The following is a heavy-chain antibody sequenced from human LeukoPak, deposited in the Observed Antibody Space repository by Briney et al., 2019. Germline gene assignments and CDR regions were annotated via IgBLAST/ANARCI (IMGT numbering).Heavy chain of an antibody. CDR3: AKRPDCSTTNCFRFEY. J-gene: IGHJ4*02. Sequence: GGSLRLSCAASGFTFSTYAMSWVRQAPGQGLEWVSSINGDGGSTYYAESVKGRFTVSRDNSKNTLYPQMDSLRAEDTAVYCCAKRPDCSTTNCFRFEYWGQGTLVTVSS. CDR1: GFTFSTYA. CDR2: INGDGGST. D-gene: IGHD2-2*01. V-gene: IGHV3-23*01.